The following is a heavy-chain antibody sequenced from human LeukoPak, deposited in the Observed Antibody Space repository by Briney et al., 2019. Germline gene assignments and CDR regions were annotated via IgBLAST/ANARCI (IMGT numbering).Heavy chain of an antibody. CDR3: AKRVVPAAFDDAFDI. CDR1: GFTFSRYA. Sequence: GGSLRLSCAASGFTFSRYAMGWVRHAPGKGLEWVSAISGSGGSTYYADSVKGRFTISRDNSKNTLYLQMNSLRAEDTAVYYCAKRVVPAAFDDAFDIWGQGTMVTVSS. D-gene: IGHD2-2*01. J-gene: IGHJ3*02. CDR2: ISGSGGST. V-gene: IGHV3-23*01.